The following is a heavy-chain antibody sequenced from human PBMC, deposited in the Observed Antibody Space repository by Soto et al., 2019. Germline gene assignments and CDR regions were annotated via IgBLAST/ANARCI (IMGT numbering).Heavy chain of an antibody. J-gene: IGHJ4*02. V-gene: IGHV1-69*01. Sequence: QVQLVQSGAEVKKPGSSVKVSCKASGGIFSTYAISWLRQAPGQGLEWMGGIITIFGTPNYAQRFQGRGTITADASTSTAYMELSRLRSEDTAVYYCARDRDDYGSGNYYNRIDFWGQGTLVTVSS. CDR1: GGIFSTYA. D-gene: IGHD3-10*01. CDR2: IITIFGTP. CDR3: ARDRDDYGSGNYYNRIDF.